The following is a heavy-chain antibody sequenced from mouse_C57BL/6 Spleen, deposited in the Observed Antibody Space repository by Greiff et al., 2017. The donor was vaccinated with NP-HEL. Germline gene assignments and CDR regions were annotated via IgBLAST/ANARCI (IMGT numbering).Heavy chain of an antibody. Sequence: VKLQESGPELVKPGASVKLSCKASGYTFTSYDINWVKQRPGQGLEWIGWIYPRDGSTKYNEKFKGKATLTVDTSSSTAYMELHSLTSEDSAVYFCARSGLYGSSYSFAYWGQGTLVTVSA. CDR2: IYPRDGST. V-gene: IGHV1-85*01. D-gene: IGHD1-1*01. J-gene: IGHJ3*01. CDR3: ARSGLYGSSYSFAY. CDR1: GYTFTSYD.